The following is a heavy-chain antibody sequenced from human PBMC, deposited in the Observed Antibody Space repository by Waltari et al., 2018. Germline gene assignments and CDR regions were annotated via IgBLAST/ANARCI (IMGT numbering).Heavy chain of an antibody. D-gene: IGHD1-26*01. CDR2: IYHSGST. Sequence: QVQLQESGPGLVKPSQTLSLTCTVSGGSISSGGYYWSWIRQHPGKGLEWIGYIYHSGSTYSNPSLKSRVTISVDRSKNQFSLKLSSVTAADTAVYYCARVESSGSYYVGAFDIWGQGTMVTVSS. J-gene: IGHJ3*02. CDR3: ARVESSGSYYVGAFDI. CDR1: GGSISSGGYY. V-gene: IGHV4-31*03.